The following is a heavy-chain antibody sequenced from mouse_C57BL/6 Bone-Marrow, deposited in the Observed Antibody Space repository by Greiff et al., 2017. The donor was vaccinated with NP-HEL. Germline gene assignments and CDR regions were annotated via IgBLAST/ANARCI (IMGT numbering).Heavy chain of an antibody. CDR3: AREGYGNYGMDY. Sequence: DVQLVESEGGLVQPGSSMKLSCTASGFTFSDYYMAWVRQVPEKGLEWVANINYDGSSTYYLNSLKSRFIISRDNAKNILYLQMSSLKSEDTATYYCAREGYGNYGMDYWGQGTSVTVSS. J-gene: IGHJ4*01. CDR1: GFTFSDYY. CDR2: INYDGSST. V-gene: IGHV5-16*01. D-gene: IGHD2-1*01.